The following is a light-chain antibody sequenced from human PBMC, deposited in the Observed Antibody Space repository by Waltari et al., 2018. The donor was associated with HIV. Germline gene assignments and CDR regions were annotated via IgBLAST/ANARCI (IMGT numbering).Light chain of an antibody. V-gene: IGKV3-20*01. CDR2: GAS. CDR3: QQYSTSPLT. Sequence: EIVLTQSPDTLSLSPGDRANVSCRASQSVSSNFLAWYQQKSGQSPRHLIHGASTRATGTPDRFSGSGSATDFTLTISGLDPEDFAVYYCQQYSTSPLTFGQGTKVEVK. J-gene: IGKJ1*01. CDR1: QSVSSNF.